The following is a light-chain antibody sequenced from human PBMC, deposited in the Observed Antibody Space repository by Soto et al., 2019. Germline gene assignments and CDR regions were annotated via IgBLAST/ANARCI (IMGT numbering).Light chain of an antibody. CDR1: SSNIGSNP. Sequence: QSVLTQPPSASGTPGQRVTISCSGSSSNIGSNPVNWYQQLPGTAPKLLMYGNHHRPSGVPDRFSGSKSVTSASLAISGLQSEDEADYYCAAWDDSLGILVFGGGTKLTVL. CDR3: AAWDDSLGILV. CDR2: GNH. J-gene: IGLJ2*01. V-gene: IGLV1-44*01.